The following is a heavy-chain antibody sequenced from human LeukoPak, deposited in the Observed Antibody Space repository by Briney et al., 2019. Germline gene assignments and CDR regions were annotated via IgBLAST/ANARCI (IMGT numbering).Heavy chain of an antibody. V-gene: IGHV1-8*03. Sequence: GASVKVSCKASGYTFTSYDINWVRQATGHGLEWMGWMNPNSGNTGYAQKFQGRVTITRNTSISTAYMELSSLRSEDTAVYYCARARYCSSTSCYPRWFDPWGQGTLVTVSS. CDR1: GYTFTSYD. CDR3: ARARYCSSTSCYPRWFDP. CDR2: MNPNSGNT. D-gene: IGHD2-2*01. J-gene: IGHJ5*02.